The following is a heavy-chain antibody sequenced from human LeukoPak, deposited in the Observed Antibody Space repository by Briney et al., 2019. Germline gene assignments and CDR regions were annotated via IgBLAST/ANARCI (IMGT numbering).Heavy chain of an antibody. Sequence: GESLKISCKGSGYSFTSYWIGWVRQMPGKGLEWMGIIYPGDSDTRYSPSFQGQVTISADKSISTAYLQWSSLKASGTAMYYCARQAVPVAKYFQYWGQGTLVTVSS. D-gene: IGHD2-2*01. V-gene: IGHV5-51*01. CDR1: GYSFTSYW. J-gene: IGHJ1*01. CDR3: ARQAVPVAKYFQY. CDR2: IYPGDSDT.